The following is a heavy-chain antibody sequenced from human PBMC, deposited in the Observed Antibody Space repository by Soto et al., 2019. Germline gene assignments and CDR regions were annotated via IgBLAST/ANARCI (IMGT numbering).Heavy chain of an antibody. CDR2: ISYDGSNK. CDR3: AKDYYETSGYYYGMDV. CDR1: GFTFSSYG. Sequence: GGPLRLSCAASGFTFSSYGMHWVRQAPGKGLEWVAVISYDGSNKYYADSVKGRFTISRGNSKNTLYLQMNSLRAEDTAVYYCAKDYYETSGYYYGMDVWGQGTTVTVSS. D-gene: IGHD3-22*01. J-gene: IGHJ6*02. V-gene: IGHV3-30*18.